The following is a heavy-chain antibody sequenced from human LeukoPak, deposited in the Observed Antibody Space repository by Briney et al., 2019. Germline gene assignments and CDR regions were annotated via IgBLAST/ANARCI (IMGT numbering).Heavy chain of an antibody. Sequence: ASVKVSCKASGGTFSSYAISWVRQAPGQGLEWMGGIIPIFGTANYAQKFQGRVTITADESTSTAYMELSSLRSEDTAVYYCARESYSSSSGYYYYGMDVWGQGTTVTVSS. V-gene: IGHV1-69*13. CDR1: GGTFSSYA. CDR3: ARESYSSSSGYYYYGMDV. J-gene: IGHJ6*02. CDR2: IIPIFGTA. D-gene: IGHD6-6*01.